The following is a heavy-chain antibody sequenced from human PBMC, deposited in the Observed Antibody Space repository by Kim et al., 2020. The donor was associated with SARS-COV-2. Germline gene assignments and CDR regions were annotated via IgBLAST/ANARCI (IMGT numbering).Heavy chain of an antibody. CDR3: SRGLLE. J-gene: IGHJ4*02. V-gene: IGHV3-74*01. D-gene: IGHD3-3*01. CDR2: SDGSST. Sequence: SDGSSTNYADSVKGRFTISRDNAKNTLYLQMNSLRAEDTAVYYCSRGLLEGGQGTLVTVSS.